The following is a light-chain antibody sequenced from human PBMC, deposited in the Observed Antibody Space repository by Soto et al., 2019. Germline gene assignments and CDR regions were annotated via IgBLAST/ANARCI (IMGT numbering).Light chain of an antibody. J-gene: IGKJ1*01. CDR1: QRIGTY. V-gene: IGKV3-11*01. CDR3: QHRSNSPPTWT. Sequence: EIVLTQSPATLSLSPGDRATLSCRASQRIGTYLAWYQQKAGQAPSLLIYDTSNRATGIPTRFSGSGSGTALTLTISSLEPEDFAVYFCQHRSNSPPTWTFGQGTKVEIK. CDR2: DTS.